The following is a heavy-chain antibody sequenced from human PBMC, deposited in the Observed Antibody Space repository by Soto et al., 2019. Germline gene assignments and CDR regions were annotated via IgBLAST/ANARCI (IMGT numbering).Heavy chain of an antibody. CDR2: IDWDDDK. Sequence: SGPTLVNPTQTLTLTCTFSGFSLSTSGMCVSWIRQPPGKALEWLALIDWDDDKYYSTSLKTRLTISKDTSKNQVVLTMTNMDPVDTAMYYCARSVIRITMVRGVLWWFDPWGQGTQVTVSS. D-gene: IGHD3-10*01. V-gene: IGHV2-70*01. CDR3: ARSVIRITMVRGVLWWFDP. CDR1: GFSLSTSGMC. J-gene: IGHJ5*02.